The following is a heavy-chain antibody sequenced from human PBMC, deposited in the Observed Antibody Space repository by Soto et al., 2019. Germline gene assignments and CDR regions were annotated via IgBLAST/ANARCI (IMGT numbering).Heavy chain of an antibody. D-gene: IGHD3-16*01. J-gene: IGHJ4*02. V-gene: IGHV3-23*01. CDR2: IDSTGANT. CDR1: RYTFKSHG. Sequence: GGSLRLSCVVSRYTFKSHGLSWVRQAPGKGLEWVSTIDSTGANTHYADSVRGRFTISRDNSRNTLHLQMHDLRADDTALYYCVSWVSAHFDYWGQGTLGTV. CDR3: VSWVSAHFDY.